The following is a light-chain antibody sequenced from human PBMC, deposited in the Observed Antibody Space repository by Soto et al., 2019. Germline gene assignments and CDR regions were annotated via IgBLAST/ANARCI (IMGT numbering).Light chain of an antibody. Sequence: NFMLTQPHSVSESPGKTVTISCTRSSGSIATSYVQWYQQRPGSAPTTVIYEDNQRPSGVPDRFSGSIDSSSNSASLTISGLKTEDEADYYCQSYDSTIPVVFGGGTKVTVL. CDR2: EDN. J-gene: IGLJ2*01. CDR1: SGSIATSY. V-gene: IGLV6-57*04. CDR3: QSYDSTIPVV.